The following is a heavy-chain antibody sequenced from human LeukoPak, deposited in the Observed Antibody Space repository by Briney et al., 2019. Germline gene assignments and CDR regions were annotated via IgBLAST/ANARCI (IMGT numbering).Heavy chain of an antibody. V-gene: IGHV3-23*01. CDR1: GFTFSSYA. CDR3: AKDLNDYGDYVSPLDY. Sequence: PGGSLRLSCAASGFTFSSYAMSWVRQAPGKGLEWVSAISGSGGSTYYADSVKGRFTISRDNSKNTLYLQMNSLRAEDTAVYYCAKDLNDYGDYVSPLDYWGQGTLATVSS. J-gene: IGHJ4*02. CDR2: ISGSGGST. D-gene: IGHD4-17*01.